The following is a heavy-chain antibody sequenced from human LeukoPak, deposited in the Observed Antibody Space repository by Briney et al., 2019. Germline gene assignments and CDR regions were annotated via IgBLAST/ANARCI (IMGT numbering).Heavy chain of an antibody. CDR1: GGSISSSSYY. CDR3: ARRYYDSSGYYQIYYFDY. CDR2: IYYSGST. D-gene: IGHD3-22*01. V-gene: IGHV4-39*01. J-gene: IGHJ4*02. Sequence: PSETLSLTCTVSGGSISSSSYYWGWIRQPPGKGLEWIGSIYYSGSTYYNPSLKSRVTISVDTSKNQFSLKLSSVTAADTAAYYCARRYYDSSGYYQIYYFDYWGQGTLVTVSS.